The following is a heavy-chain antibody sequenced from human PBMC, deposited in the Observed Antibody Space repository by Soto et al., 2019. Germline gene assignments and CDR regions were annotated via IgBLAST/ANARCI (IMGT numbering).Heavy chain of an antibody. CDR1: GGSFSGYY. CDR2: INHSGST. Sequence: SETLSLICAVYGGSFSGYYWSWIRQPPGKGLEWIGEINHSGSTNYNPSLKSRLTLSVDRSKNQFTLQLTSVTVADTAVDYCATSYGNAWYTYWGQGTQVTVSS. J-gene: IGHJ4*02. CDR3: ATSYGNAWYTY. D-gene: IGHD6-13*01. V-gene: IGHV4-34*01.